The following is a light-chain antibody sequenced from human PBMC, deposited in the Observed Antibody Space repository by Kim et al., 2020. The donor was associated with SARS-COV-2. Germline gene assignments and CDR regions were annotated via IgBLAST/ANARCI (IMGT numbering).Light chain of an antibody. CDR1: PSDVGGYDY. CDR3: CSYAGSSTFWV. Sequence: FTISCSGTPSDVGGYDYVSWYQVHPGQAPKLIIYDVNQRPSGVPDRFSGSKSGNTASLTISGLQPEDEADYYCCSYAGSSTFWVLGGGTQLTVL. V-gene: IGLV2-11*01. CDR2: DVN. J-gene: IGLJ3*02.